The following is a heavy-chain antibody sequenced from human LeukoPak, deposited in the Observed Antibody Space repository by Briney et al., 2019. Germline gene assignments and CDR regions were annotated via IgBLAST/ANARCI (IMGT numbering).Heavy chain of an antibody. V-gene: IGHV4-4*07. D-gene: IGHD6-13*01. J-gene: IGHJ6*03. CDR2: IYTSGRT. Sequence: PSETLSLTCTVSGGSISSYYWSWIGQPAGKGLEWIGRIYTSGRTTYNPPLKSRVTMSVDTSKYQFSLKLSSVTAADTAVYYCARSASSSWYPERHTYYYYYYMDVWGKGTTVTVSS. CDR3: ARSASSSWYPERHTYYYYYYMDV. CDR1: GGSISSYY.